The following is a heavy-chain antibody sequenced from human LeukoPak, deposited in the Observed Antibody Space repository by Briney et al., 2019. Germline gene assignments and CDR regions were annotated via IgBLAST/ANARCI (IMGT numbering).Heavy chain of an antibody. CDR3: AAQSIAAAGMDY. J-gene: IGHJ4*02. CDR1: GSTFTSSA. Sequence: SVKVSCKASGSTFTSSAMQWVRQARGQRLEWIGWIVVGSGNTNYAQKFQERVTITRDMSTSTAYMELSSLRSEDTAVYYCAAQSIAAAGMDYWGQGTLVTVSS. V-gene: IGHV1-58*02. CDR2: IVVGSGNT. D-gene: IGHD6-13*01.